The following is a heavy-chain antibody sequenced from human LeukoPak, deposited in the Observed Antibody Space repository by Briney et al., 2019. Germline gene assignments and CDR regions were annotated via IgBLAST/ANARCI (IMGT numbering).Heavy chain of an antibody. Sequence: ASVKVSCKASGYAFTGYYIHWVRQAPGQGLEWMGWINPNSGGTTYAQKFQGWVTMTRDTSTSTVYMGLPRLISDDTAVYYCAREAGGSGSYIFDYWGQGTLVTVSS. CDR2: INPNSGGT. V-gene: IGHV1-2*04. CDR1: GYAFTGYY. J-gene: IGHJ4*02. CDR3: AREAGGSGSYIFDY. D-gene: IGHD3-10*01.